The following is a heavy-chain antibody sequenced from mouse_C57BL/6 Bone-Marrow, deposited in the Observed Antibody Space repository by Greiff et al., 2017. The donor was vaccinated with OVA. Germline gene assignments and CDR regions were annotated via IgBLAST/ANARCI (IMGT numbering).Heavy chain of an antibody. CDR3: ARRVGRGPWYFDV. D-gene: IGHD4-1*01. J-gene: IGHJ1*03. CDR2: IDPSDSET. CDR1: GYTFTSYW. V-gene: IGHV1-52*01. Sequence: QVQLQQPGAELVRPGSSVKLSCKASGYTFTSYWMHWVKQRPIQGLEWIGNIDPSDSETHYNQKFKDKATLTVDKSSSTAYMQLSSLTSEDSAVYYCARRVGRGPWYFDVWGTGTTVTVSS.